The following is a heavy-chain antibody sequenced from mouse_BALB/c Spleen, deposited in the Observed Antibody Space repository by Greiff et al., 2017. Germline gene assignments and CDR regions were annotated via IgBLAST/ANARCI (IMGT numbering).Heavy chain of an antibody. Sequence: GQLQQSGAELVKPGASVKLSCKASGYTFTSYWMHWVKLRPGQGFEWIGEINPSNGGTNYNEKFKRKATLTVDKSSSTAYMQLSSLTSEDSAVYYCARAGKYGNPYAMDYWGQGTSVTVSS. D-gene: IGHD2-10*02. CDR2: INPSNGGT. J-gene: IGHJ4*01. CDR1: GYTFTSYW. CDR3: ARAGKYGNPYAMDY. V-gene: IGHV1S81*02.